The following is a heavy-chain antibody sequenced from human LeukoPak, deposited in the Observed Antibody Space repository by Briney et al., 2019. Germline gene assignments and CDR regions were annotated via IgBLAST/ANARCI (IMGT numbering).Heavy chain of an antibody. CDR3: ARDRNPIVVVPAAPGD. D-gene: IGHD2-2*01. CDR1: GYTFTGYY. J-gene: IGHJ4*02. CDR2: INPNSGGT. V-gene: IGHV1-2*02. Sequence: GASVKVSCKASGYTFTGYYMHWVRQAPGQGLEWMGWINPNSGGTNYAQKFQGRVTMTRDTSISTAYMELSRLRSDDTAVYYCARDRNPIVVVPAAPGDWGQGTLVTVSS.